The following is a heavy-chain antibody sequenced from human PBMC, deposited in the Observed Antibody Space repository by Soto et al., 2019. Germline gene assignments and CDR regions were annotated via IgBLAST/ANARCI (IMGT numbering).Heavy chain of an antibody. CDR1: GFTFSSYA. Sequence: QVQLVESGGGVVQPGRSLRLSCAASGFTFSSYAMHWVRQAPGKGLAWVAVISYDGSNKYYADSVKGRFTISRDNSKNTLYLQMNSLRAEDTAVYYCARDPAGEGAYWGQGTLVTVSS. V-gene: IGHV3-30-3*01. J-gene: IGHJ4*02. D-gene: IGHD4-17*01. CDR2: ISYDGSNK. CDR3: ARDPAGEGAY.